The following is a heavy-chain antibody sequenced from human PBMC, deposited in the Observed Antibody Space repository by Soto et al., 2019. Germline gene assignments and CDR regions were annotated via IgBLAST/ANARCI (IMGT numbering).Heavy chain of an antibody. D-gene: IGHD4-17*01. V-gene: IGHV1-18*01. CDR2: SSAYNGTT. J-gene: IGHJ6*02. CDR1: GYTFTSYG. CDR3: ARDGMGATVTAYYGMDV. Sequence: QVQLVQSGAEVKKPGPSLKVPCKASGYTFTSYGTTWGRQAPGKGFGGWGWSSAYNGTTNNAKKLQGRVTMTTDTSTSTAYMDLRSLRSDDTAVYYCARDGMGATVTAYYGMDVWGQGTTVTVSS.